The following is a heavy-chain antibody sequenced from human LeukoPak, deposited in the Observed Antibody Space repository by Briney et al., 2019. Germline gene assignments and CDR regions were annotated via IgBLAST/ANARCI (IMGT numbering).Heavy chain of an antibody. J-gene: IGHJ4*02. CDR1: GFTFSSYG. Sequence: PGGSLRLSCAASGFTFSSYGMHWVRQAPGKGLEWVAFIRYDGSNKYYADSVKGRFTISRDDPHNTLYLQMNSLRGEDTAVYFCARGGVDYYGSGTYYIMYYFDYWGQGALVTVSS. D-gene: IGHD3-10*01. CDR2: IRYDGSNK. V-gene: IGHV3-30*02. CDR3: ARGGVDYYGSGTYYIMYYFDY.